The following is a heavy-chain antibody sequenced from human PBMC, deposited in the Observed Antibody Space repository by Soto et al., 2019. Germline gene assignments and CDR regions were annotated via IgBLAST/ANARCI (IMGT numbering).Heavy chain of an antibody. J-gene: IGHJ4*02. CDR3: ARVLRRDGYSSLDY. D-gene: IGHD2-15*01. V-gene: IGHV1-69*12. CDR1: GGTFSSYA. CDR2: IIPIFGTA. Sequence: QVQLVQSGAEVKKLGSSVKVSCKASGGTFSSYAISWVRQAPGQGLEWMGGIIPIFGTANYAQKFQGRVTITADESTSTAYMELSSLRSEDTAVYYCARVLRRDGYSSLDYWGQGTLVTVSS.